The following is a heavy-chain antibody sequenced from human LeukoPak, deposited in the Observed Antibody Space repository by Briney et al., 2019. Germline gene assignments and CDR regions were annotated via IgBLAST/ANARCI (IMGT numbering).Heavy chain of an antibody. CDR2: ISSSSSYI. CDR1: GFTFSNYW. CDR3: ARSELGYNYYYMDV. D-gene: IGHD3-10*01. J-gene: IGHJ6*03. Sequence: SGGSLRLSCAASGFTFSNYWMHWVRQAPGKGLEWVSSISSSSSYIYYADSVKGRFTISRDNAKKSLYLQMNSLRAEDTAVYYCARSELGYNYYYMDVWGKGTTVTISS. V-gene: IGHV3-21*01.